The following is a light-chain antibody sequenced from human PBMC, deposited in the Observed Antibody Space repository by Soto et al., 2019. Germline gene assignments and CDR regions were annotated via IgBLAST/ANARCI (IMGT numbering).Light chain of an antibody. CDR2: DAS. CDR1: QDIDIS. CDR3: QQYDNYPLT. J-gene: IGKJ4*01. V-gene: IGKV1-5*01. Sequence: DIQMTQSPSTLSVSVGDRVTITCRASQDIDISLAWFQQRPGKAPKVLIFDASRLESGVPSRFSGSASGTEFTLTISSLQPDDFATYYCQQYDNYPLTFGGGT.